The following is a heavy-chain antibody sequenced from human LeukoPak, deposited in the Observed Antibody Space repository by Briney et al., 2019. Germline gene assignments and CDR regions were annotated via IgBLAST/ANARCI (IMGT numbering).Heavy chain of an antibody. D-gene: IGHD2-15*01. V-gene: IGHV3-48*01. J-gene: IGHJ4*02. CDR3: ARDRKLAALFDY. CDR1: GFTFSSYS. CDR2: ISSSSTTI. Sequence: GGSLRLSCAASGFTFSSYSMNWVRQAPGKGLEWVSYISSSSTTIYYADFVKGRFTISRDSAKNSLYLQMNSLRAEDTAVYYCARDRKLAALFDYWGQGTLVTVSS.